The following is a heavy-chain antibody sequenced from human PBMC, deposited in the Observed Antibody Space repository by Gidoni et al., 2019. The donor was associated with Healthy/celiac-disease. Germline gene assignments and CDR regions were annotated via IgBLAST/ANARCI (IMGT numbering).Heavy chain of an antibody. Sequence: AASGFTFSSYGMHWVRQAPGKGLEWVAVISYDGSNKYYADSVKGRFTISRDESKNTLYLQMNSLRAEDTAVYYCAKGGGIHYYGSGSYYDPIPTYFDYWGQGTLVTVSS. J-gene: IGHJ4*02. V-gene: IGHV3-30*18. CDR1: GFTFSSYG. CDR3: AKGGGIHYYGSGSYYDPIPTYFDY. D-gene: IGHD3-10*01. CDR2: ISYDGSNK.